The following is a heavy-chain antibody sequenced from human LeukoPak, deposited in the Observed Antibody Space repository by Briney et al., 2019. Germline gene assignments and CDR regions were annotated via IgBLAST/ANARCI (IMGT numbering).Heavy chain of an antibody. Sequence: SETLSLTCTVSGGSISSSSYYWGWIRHPPGKGLEWIGSIYYSGSTYYTPSLKRRVTISVDTSKNQFSLKLSSVTAADTAVYYCAREGGTPYYYDSSGYYSPTELDYWGQGTLVTVSS. CDR3: AREGGTPYYYDSSGYYSPTELDY. V-gene: IGHV4-39*07. J-gene: IGHJ4*02. CDR2: IYYSGST. D-gene: IGHD3-22*01. CDR1: GGSISSSSYY.